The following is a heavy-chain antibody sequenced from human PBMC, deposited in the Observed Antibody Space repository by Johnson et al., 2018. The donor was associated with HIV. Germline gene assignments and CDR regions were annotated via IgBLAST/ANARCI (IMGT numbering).Heavy chain of an antibody. CDR1: GFTVSSNY. CDR3: ARERDSGSYGDAFDI. CDR2: IYSGGST. D-gene: IGHD1-26*01. Sequence: VQLMESGGGLVQPGGSLRLSCAASGFTVSSNYMSWVRQAPGKGLEWVSVIYSGGSTYYADSVKGRFTISRDNSKNTLYLQMNSLRAEDTAVYYCARERDSGSYGDAFDIWGQGTMVTVSS. V-gene: IGHV3-66*02. J-gene: IGHJ3*02.